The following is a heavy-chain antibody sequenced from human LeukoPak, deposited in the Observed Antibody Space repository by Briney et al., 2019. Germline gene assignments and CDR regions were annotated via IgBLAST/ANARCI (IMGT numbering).Heavy chain of an antibody. Sequence: GGSLRLSCAASGFTVSSNYMSWVRQAPGKGLEWVSVIYSGGSTYYADSVKGRFTISRDNSKNTLYLQMNSLRAEDTAVYYCAKSPDRAAVAPFDYWGQGTLVTVSS. CDR2: IYSGGST. CDR3: AKSPDRAAVAPFDY. D-gene: IGHD6-19*01. V-gene: IGHV3-53*01. CDR1: GFTVSSNY. J-gene: IGHJ4*02.